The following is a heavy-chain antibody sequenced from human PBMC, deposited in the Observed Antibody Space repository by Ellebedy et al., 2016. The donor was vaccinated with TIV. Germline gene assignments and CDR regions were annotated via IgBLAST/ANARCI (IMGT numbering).Heavy chain of an antibody. V-gene: IGHV3-23*01. CDR1: GFTFSSFA. CDR2: VSGSGAGT. J-gene: IGHJ4*02. CDR3: AKEDTAMVFDF. D-gene: IGHD5-18*01. Sequence: GESLKIPCAASGFTFSSFAMTWVRQAPGKGLEWVSTVSGSGAGTYYADSVKGRFTISRDNSQNTLYLQMNSLRAEDTAIYYCAKEDTAMVFDFWGQGTLVTVSS.